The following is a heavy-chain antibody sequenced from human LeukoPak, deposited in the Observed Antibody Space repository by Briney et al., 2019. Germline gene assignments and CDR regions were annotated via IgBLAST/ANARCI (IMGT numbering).Heavy chain of an antibody. Sequence: PGGSLRLSCVASGFTLSSYWMSWVRQAPGEGLEWVANIREDGNEKYYVDSVKGRFTISRDNAKNSLWLRMNSLRAEDTAVYCATSSGWRFDYWGQGTLVAVSS. D-gene: IGHD3-22*01. CDR1: GFTLSSYW. CDR3: ATSSGWRFDY. V-gene: IGHV3-7*01. J-gene: IGHJ4*02. CDR2: IREDGNEK.